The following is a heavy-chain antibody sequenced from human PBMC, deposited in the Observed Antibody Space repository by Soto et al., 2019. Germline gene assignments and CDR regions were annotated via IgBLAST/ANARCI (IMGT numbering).Heavy chain of an antibody. CDR2: ISGSGDST. V-gene: IGHV3-23*01. Sequence: EVQLLESGGGLVQPGGSLRLSCAASGFTFSSYAMSWVRQAPGKGLEWVSGISGSGDSTYYADSVKGRFTISRDNSKNTLYLQMNSLRAEDTAVYYCAKGVPGIAVAGTGYFQHWGQGTLFTVSS. J-gene: IGHJ1*01. CDR1: GFTFSSYA. CDR3: AKGVPGIAVAGTGYFQH. D-gene: IGHD6-19*01.